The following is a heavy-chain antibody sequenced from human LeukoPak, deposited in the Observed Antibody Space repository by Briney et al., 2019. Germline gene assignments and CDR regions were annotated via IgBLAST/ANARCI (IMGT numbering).Heavy chain of an antibody. Sequence: QPGGSLRLSCGASGFTFSSYWMHWVRQAPGKGLVWISRINSDGSTTSYADSVKGRFTISRDNAKNTLYLQMNNLRAEDTAVYYCARGNYYGQDYWGQGTLVTVSS. V-gene: IGHV3-74*01. CDR3: ARGNYYGQDY. J-gene: IGHJ4*02. D-gene: IGHD3-10*01. CDR2: INSDGSTT. CDR1: GFTFSSYW.